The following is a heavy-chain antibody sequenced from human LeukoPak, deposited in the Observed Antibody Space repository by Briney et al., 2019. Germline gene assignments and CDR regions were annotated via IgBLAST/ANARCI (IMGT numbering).Heavy chain of an antibody. Sequence: GGSLRLSCAGSGFSVSNYYMNWVRQAPGKGLEWVSLIRDCGEAFYADSVKGRFTISRDNSKNTVYLQMNRRGVEDTAVYFCARDRAVTQVWVEFDSWGQGTLVTVSS. CDR3: ARDRAVTQVWVEFDS. CDR2: IRDCGEA. V-gene: IGHV3-66*03. CDR1: GFSVSNYY. D-gene: IGHD3-16*01. J-gene: IGHJ5*01.